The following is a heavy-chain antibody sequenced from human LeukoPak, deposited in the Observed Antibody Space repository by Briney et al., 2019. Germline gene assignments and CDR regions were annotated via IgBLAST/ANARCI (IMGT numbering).Heavy chain of an antibody. J-gene: IGHJ3*02. V-gene: IGHV3-33*06. CDR3: AKDLSRSYYYDPDAFDI. CDR2: IWYDGSNK. Sequence: QPGGSLRLSCAASGFTFSSYGMHWVRQAPGKGLERVAVIWYDGSNKYYADSVKGRFTISRDNSKNTLYLQMNSLRAEDTAVYYCAKDLSRSYYYDPDAFDIWGQGTMVTVSS. CDR1: GFTFSSYG. D-gene: IGHD3-22*01.